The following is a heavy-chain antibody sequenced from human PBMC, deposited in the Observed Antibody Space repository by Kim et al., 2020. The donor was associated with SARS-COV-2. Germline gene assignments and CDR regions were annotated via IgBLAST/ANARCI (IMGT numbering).Heavy chain of an antibody. V-gene: IGHV3-48*02. Sequence: GGSLRLSCAASRFTFTSYDMNWVRQAPGKGLEWISFITSSSNRIHYADSVKGRFTIFRDNAKNSLYLQMDSLRDEDTAVYYCARENGWASLWYFDLWGRGTLVTVSS. CDR1: RFTFTSYD. D-gene: IGHD3-10*01. CDR2: ITSSSNRI. CDR3: ARENGWASLWYFDL. J-gene: IGHJ2*01.